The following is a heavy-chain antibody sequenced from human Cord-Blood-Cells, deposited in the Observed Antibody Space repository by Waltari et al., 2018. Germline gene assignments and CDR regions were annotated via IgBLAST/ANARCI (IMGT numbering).Heavy chain of an antibody. J-gene: IGHJ2*01. Sequence: QLQLQESGPGLVKPSETLSLTCTVSGGSISSSSYYWGWIRQHPGKGLEWIGSIYYSGGTYYNPSLNSRVTISVDTSKNQFSLKLGSVTAADTAVYYCARHVGIAARPDWYFDLWGRGTLVTVSS. CDR1: GGSISSSSYY. V-gene: IGHV4-39*01. D-gene: IGHD6-6*01. CDR2: IYYSGGT. CDR3: ARHVGIAARPDWYFDL.